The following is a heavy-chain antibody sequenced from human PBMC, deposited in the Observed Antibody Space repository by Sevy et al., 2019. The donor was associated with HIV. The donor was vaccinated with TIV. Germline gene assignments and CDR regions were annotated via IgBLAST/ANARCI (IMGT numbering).Heavy chain of an antibody. CDR2: IWYDGSNK. Sequence: GGSLRLSCAASGFTFSSYGMHWVRQAPGKGLEWVAVIWYDGSNKYYADSVKGRFTISRDNSKNTLYLQMNSLRAEDTAVYYCAREARYCSGGSCDTDCYYYYGMDVWGQGTTVTVSS. J-gene: IGHJ6*02. D-gene: IGHD2-15*01. CDR1: GFTFSSYG. V-gene: IGHV3-33*01. CDR3: AREARYCSGGSCDTDCYYYYGMDV.